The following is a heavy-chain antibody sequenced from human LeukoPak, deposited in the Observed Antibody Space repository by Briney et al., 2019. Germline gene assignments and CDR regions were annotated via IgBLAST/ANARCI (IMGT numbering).Heavy chain of an antibody. CDR3: ASPNVFVVTNHDAFEI. CDR1: GGTFTTYA. J-gene: IGHJ3*02. Sequence: SVNVSSTPSGGTFTTYAISRVLQSPGPGREWLGGFIPIFGTANYAQKFQGRVTITADASPSTAYMELSSLRSEDTAVYYCASPNVFVVTNHDAFEIWGQARMPTVSS. D-gene: IGHD2-8*01. CDR2: FIPIFGTA. V-gene: IGHV1-69*01.